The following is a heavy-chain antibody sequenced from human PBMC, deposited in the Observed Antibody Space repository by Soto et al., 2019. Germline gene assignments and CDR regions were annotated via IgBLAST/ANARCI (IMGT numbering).Heavy chain of an antibody. V-gene: IGHV3-30*03. CDR2: ISYDGSNK. J-gene: IGHJ4*02. CDR3: ARVGGTYYDILTGYYKDRKGCDPFDY. CDR1: GFTFSSYG. Sequence: GGSLRLSCAASGFTFSSYGMHWVRQAPGKGLEWVAVISYDGSNKFYTDSVKGRLTISRDNSKNTLFLHMNSLRSDDTAVYYCARVGGTYYDILTGYYKDRKGCDPFDYWGQGTLVTVSS. D-gene: IGHD3-9*01.